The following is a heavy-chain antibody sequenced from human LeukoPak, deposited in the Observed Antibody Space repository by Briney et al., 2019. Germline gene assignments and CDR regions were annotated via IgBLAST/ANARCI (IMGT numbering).Heavy chain of an antibody. CDR1: GYSFTSYW. Sequence: GESLKISCKGSGYSFTSYWISWVRQMPGKGLEWMGRIDPSDSYTNYSPSFQGHVTISADKSISTAYLQWSSLKASDTAMYYCARLRGYCSSTSCPEYYYYYYGMDVWGQGTMVTVSS. CDR3: ARLRGYCSSTSCPEYYYYYYGMDV. J-gene: IGHJ6*02. V-gene: IGHV5-10-1*01. CDR2: IDPSDSYT. D-gene: IGHD2-2*01.